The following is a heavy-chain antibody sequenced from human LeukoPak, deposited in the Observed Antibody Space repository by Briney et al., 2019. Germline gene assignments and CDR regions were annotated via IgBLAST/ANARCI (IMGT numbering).Heavy chain of an antibody. CDR2: INHSGST. D-gene: IGHD6-19*01. CDR3: VAVDPYYYYYYMDV. V-gene: IGHV4-34*01. CDR1: GGSFSGYY. Sequence: SETLSLTCAVYGGSFSGYYWSWIRQPPGKGLEWIGEINHSGSTNYNPSLKSRVTMSVDTSKNQFSLKLSSVTAADTAVYYCVAVDPYYYYYYMDVWGKGTTVTISS. J-gene: IGHJ6*03.